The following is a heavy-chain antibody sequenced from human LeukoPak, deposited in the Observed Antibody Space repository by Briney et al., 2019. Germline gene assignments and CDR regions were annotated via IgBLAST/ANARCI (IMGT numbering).Heavy chain of an antibody. CDR3: ARAVTYSYAHDY. Sequence: KPSQTLSLTCTVSGGSISSGGYYWSWIRQPPGKGLEWIGYIYYSGSTYYNPSLKSRVTISVDTSKNQFSLKLSSVTAADTAVYYCARAVTYSYAHDYWGQGTLVTVSS. V-gene: IGHV4-31*03. D-gene: IGHD5-18*01. CDR1: GGSISSGGYY. CDR2: IYYSGST. J-gene: IGHJ4*02.